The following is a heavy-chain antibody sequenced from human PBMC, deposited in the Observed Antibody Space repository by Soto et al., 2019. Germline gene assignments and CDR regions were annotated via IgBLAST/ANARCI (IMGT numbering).Heavy chain of an antibody. Sequence: QVRLVESGGGLVQPGRSLRLSCEASGLSVSMYGMHWVRQAPGKGLEWVAVISEDGDNQYYGDSVKGRCTISRDTSQNTLHLQLNSLRVEDXXXXXXXXXXXXXDLWNGYXGXFDXWXXXT. J-gene: IGHJ4*02. D-gene: IGHD3-3*01. CDR1: GLSVSMYG. V-gene: IGHV3-30*03. CDR2: ISEDGDNQ. CDR3: XXXXXXXDLWNGYXGXFDX.